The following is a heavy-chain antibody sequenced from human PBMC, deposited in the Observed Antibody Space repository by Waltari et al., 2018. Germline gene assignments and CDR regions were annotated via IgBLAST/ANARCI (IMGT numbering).Heavy chain of an antibody. J-gene: IGHJ6*03. CDR1: GGTFSSYA. CDR2: IIPILGIA. V-gene: IGHV1-69*10. CDR3: ARGGRYCSGGSCYPGYYYYMDV. Sequence: VQLVQSGAEVKKPGSSVKVSCKASGGTFSSYAISWVRQAPGQGLEWMGGIIPILGIANYAQKFQGRVTITADKSTSTAYMELSSLRSEDTAVYYWARGGRYCSGGSCYPGYYYYMDVWGKGTTVTVSS. D-gene: IGHD2-15*01.